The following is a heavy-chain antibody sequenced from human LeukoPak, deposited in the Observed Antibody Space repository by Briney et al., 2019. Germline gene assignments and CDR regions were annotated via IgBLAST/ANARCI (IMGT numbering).Heavy chain of an antibody. V-gene: IGHV1-46*01. CDR2: INPSGGST. Sequence: GASVEVSCKASGYTFTSYYMHWVRQAPGQGLEWMGIINPSGGSTSYAQKFQGRVTMTRDTSTSTVYMELSSLRSEDTAVYYCARGRSKSTVFGVVMSMDVWGQGTTVTVSS. CDR1: GYTFTSYY. D-gene: IGHD3-3*01. CDR3: ARGRSKSTVFGVVMSMDV. J-gene: IGHJ6*02.